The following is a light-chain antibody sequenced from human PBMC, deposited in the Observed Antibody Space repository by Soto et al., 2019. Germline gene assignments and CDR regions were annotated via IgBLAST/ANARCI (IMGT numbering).Light chain of an antibody. V-gene: IGLV2-14*01. CDR3: SSYTSRSTRV. Sequence: QSAPTPPASASWSPGQSVTISFPGTRRGVGGYKYVSWYQQHPGEAPKLMIYDASNRPSGVSNRFSGSKSGNTASLTISGLQAEDEADYYCSSYTSRSTRVFGTGTKVTVL. CDR1: RRGVGGYKY. CDR2: DAS. J-gene: IGLJ1*01.